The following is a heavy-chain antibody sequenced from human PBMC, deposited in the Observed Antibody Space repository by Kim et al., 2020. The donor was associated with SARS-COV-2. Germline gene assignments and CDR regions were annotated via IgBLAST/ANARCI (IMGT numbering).Heavy chain of an antibody. CDR3: ARSYYYDSSGYSTPVDY. CDR1: GGTFSSYA. CDR2: IIPIFGTA. D-gene: IGHD3-22*01. J-gene: IGHJ4*02. Sequence: SVKVSCKASGGTFSSYAISWVRQAPGQGLEWMGGIIPIFGTANYAQKFQGRVTITADESTSTAYMELSSLRSEDTAVYYCARSYYYDSSGYSTPVDYWGQGTLVTVSS. V-gene: IGHV1-69*13.